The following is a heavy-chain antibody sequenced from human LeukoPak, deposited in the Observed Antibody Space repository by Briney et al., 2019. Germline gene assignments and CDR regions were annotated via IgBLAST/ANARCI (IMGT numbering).Heavy chain of an antibody. D-gene: IGHD3-3*01. CDR2: IYYSGRT. V-gene: IGHV4-59*01. J-gene: IGHJ6*02. CDR3: ARDSGYYDFWSGYFPLYYYYGMDV. CDR1: GGSISSYY. Sequence: SETLSLTCTVSGGSISSYYWSWIRQHPGKGLEWIGYIYYSGRTNYNPSLKSRVTISVDTSKNQFSLKLSSVTAADTAVYYCARDSGYYDFWSGYFPLYYYYGMDVWGQGTTVTVSS.